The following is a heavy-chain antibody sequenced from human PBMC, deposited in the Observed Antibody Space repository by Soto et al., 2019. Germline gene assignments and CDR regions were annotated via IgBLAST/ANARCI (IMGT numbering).Heavy chain of an antibody. CDR3: ARGGSLYWYFDL. D-gene: IGHD1-26*01. Sequence: QVQLVQSGAEVKKPGASVKVSCEASGYTFTNYAMHWVRQAPGQRLEWMGWINAGNGNTKYSQKFQGRVTITRDTSASTAYMELSSLRSEDTAVYYCARGGSLYWYFDLWGRGTLVTVSS. CDR1: GYTFTNYA. V-gene: IGHV1-3*01. CDR2: INAGNGNT. J-gene: IGHJ2*01.